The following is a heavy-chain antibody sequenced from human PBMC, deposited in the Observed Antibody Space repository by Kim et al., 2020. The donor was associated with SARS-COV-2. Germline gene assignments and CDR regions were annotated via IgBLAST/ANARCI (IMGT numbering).Heavy chain of an antibody. CDR1: GGSFSGYY. CDR2: INHSGST. CDR3: ARVKVVVAAPRYYYGMDV. J-gene: IGHJ6*02. D-gene: IGHD2-15*01. Sequence: SETLSLTCAVYGGSFSGYYWSWIRQPPGKGLEWIGEINHSGSTNYNPSLKSRVTISVDTSKNQFSLKLSSVTAADTAVYYCARVKVVVAAPRYYYGMDVGGQGTTVTVSS. V-gene: IGHV4-34*01.